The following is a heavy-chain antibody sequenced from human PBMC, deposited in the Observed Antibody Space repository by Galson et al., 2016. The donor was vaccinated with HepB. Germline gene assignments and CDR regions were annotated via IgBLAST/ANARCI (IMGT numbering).Heavy chain of an antibody. V-gene: IGHV3-15*01. CDR2: IRSKTDGGTA. J-gene: IGHJ5*01. CDR3: TTDDYGDYNDDS. Sequence: VRQAPGKGLEWVGRIRSKTDGGTADYAAPVKGRFTISRDDSKNTLYLQMNSLKTDDTAVYYCTTDDYGDYNDDSWGQGTLVTVSS. D-gene: IGHD4-17*01.